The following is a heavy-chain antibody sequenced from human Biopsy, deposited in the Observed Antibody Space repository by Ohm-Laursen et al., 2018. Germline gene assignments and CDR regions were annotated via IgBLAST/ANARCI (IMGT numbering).Heavy chain of an antibody. CDR3: ARGRTGG. J-gene: IGHJ4*02. D-gene: IGHD3-16*01. V-gene: IGHV3-48*01. Sequence: SLRLSCAASGFTFSSYSMNWVRQAPGKGLEWVSFISSGSSPIYYADSVKGRFTSSRDDAKNSLYLQMISLRTEDTAVYYCARGRTGGWGQGTLVTVSS. CDR1: GFTFSSYS. CDR2: ISSGSSPI.